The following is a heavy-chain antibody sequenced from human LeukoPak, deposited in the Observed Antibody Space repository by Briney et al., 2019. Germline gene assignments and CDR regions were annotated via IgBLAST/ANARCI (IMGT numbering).Heavy chain of an antibody. CDR3: AREYPKGGSYRFDP. CDR2: INHSGST. Sequence: SETLSLTCAVYGESFSGYYWSWIRQPPGKGLEWIGEINHSGSTNYNPSLKSRVTISVGTSKNYFSLKLSSVTAADTAVYYCAREYPKGGSYRFDPWGQGTLVTVSS. V-gene: IGHV4-34*01. CDR1: GESFSGYY. D-gene: IGHD1-26*01. J-gene: IGHJ5*02.